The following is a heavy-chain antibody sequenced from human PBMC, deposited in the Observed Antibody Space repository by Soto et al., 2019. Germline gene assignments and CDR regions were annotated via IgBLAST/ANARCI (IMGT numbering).Heavy chain of an antibody. J-gene: IGHJ4*02. CDR2: VNSDETTT. V-gene: IGHV3-74*01. Sequence: EVQLVESGGGLVQPGGSLRLSCAASGFTFSSYWMHWFRQAPGEGLVWVSRVNSDETTTSYADSVKGRFTISRDNARNTLYRQMNSLRAEDTAVYYCARVGTGRYDFDDWGQGTLVTVSS. CDR3: ARVGTGRYDFDD. D-gene: IGHD1-26*01. CDR1: GFTFSSYW.